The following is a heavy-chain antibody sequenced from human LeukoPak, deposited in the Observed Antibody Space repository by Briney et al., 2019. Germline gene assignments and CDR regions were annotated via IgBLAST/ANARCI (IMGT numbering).Heavy chain of an antibody. CDR3: ARELGAHGSGSRGRWFDP. Sequence: ASVKVSCKASGYTFTGYYMHWMRQAPGQGLEWMGWINPNSGGTNYAQKFQGRVTMTRDTSISTAYMELSRLRSDDTAVYYCARELGAHGSGSRGRWFDPWGQGTLVTVSS. D-gene: IGHD3-10*01. CDR2: INPNSGGT. J-gene: IGHJ5*02. CDR1: GYTFTGYY. V-gene: IGHV1-2*02.